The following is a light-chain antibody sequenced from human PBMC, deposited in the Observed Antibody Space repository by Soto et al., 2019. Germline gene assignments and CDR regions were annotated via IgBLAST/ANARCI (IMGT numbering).Light chain of an antibody. CDR1: QSISRT. CDR3: QQRSNWPPIT. V-gene: IGKV3-11*01. Sequence: EIVLTQSPDTLSVTPGERATLSCRGSQSISRTLAWYQQKSGQAPRLLIYAASNRATGIPARFSGSGSGTDFTLTISSLEPEDFAVYYCQQRSNWPPITLGQGTRLEI. J-gene: IGKJ5*01. CDR2: AAS.